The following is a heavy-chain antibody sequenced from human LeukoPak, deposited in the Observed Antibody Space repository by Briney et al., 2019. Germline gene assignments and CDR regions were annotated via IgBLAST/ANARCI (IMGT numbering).Heavy chain of an antibody. V-gene: IGHV3-48*03. CDR3: AKDLTTVTSQGDY. CDR1: GFTFSSYE. D-gene: IGHD4-17*01. CDR2: ISSSDSTI. Sequence: GGSLRLSCAASGFTFSSYEMNWVRQAPGKGLEWVSYISSSDSTIYYADSVKGRFTISRDNAKNSLYLQMNSLRPEDTAIYYCAKDLTTVTSQGDYWGQGTLVTVSS. J-gene: IGHJ4*02.